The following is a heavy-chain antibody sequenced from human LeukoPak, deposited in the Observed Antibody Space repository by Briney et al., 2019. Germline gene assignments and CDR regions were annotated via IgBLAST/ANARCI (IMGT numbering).Heavy chain of an antibody. CDR2: ISAYNGNT. J-gene: IGHJ6*02. CDR1: GGTFSSYA. V-gene: IGHV1-18*01. D-gene: IGHD6-13*01. Sequence: ASVKVSCKASGGTFSSYAISWVRQAPGQGLEWMGWISAYNGNTNYAQKLQGRVTMTTDTSTGTAYMELRSLRSDDTAVYYCARTTRYSSSWYYYYYGMDVWGQGTTVTVSS. CDR3: ARTTRYSSSWYYYYYGMDV.